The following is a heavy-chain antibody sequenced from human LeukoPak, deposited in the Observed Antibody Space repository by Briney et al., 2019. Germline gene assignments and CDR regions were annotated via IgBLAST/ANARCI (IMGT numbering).Heavy chain of an antibody. CDR2: MNPNSGNT. J-gene: IGHJ5*02. D-gene: IGHD6-13*01. V-gene: IGHV1-8*01. CDR1: GYTFTSYD. Sequence: ASVKVSCKASGYTFTSYDINWVRQATGQGLEWMGWMNPNSGNTGYAQKFQGRATMTRNTSISTAYMELSSLRSEDTAVYYCARVMSIAAAGSNWFDPWGQGTLVTVSS. CDR3: ARVMSIAAAGSNWFDP.